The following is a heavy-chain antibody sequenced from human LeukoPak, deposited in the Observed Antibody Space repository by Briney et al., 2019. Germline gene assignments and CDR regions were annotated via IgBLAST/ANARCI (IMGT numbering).Heavy chain of an antibody. J-gene: IGHJ4*02. CDR3: ARDVSSRHLDY. V-gene: IGHV3-66*01. CDR2: LYVDGST. CDR1: GLTASNNY. Sequence: GGSLRLASPASGLTASNNYLSWVRQAPGKGLEWVSVLYVDGSTYYADSVKGRFTISRDNSQNMLFLQMNSLRAEATAVYYCARDVSSRHLDYWGQGTLVTVSS.